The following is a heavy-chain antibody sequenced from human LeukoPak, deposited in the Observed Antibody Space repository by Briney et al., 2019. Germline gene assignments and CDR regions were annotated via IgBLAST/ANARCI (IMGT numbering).Heavy chain of an antibody. CDR3: AKGTLYYGSGSYPRY. V-gene: IGHV3-23*01. J-gene: IGHJ4*02. CDR2: ISDSGGST. D-gene: IGHD3-10*01. Sequence: GGSLRLSCAASGFTFYNYAMSWVRQAPGKGLEWVSTISDSGGSTYYADSVKGRFTIPRDNSKNTLYLQMNSLRAEDTAVYYCAKGTLYYGSGSYPRYWGQGTLVTVSS. CDR1: GFTFYNYA.